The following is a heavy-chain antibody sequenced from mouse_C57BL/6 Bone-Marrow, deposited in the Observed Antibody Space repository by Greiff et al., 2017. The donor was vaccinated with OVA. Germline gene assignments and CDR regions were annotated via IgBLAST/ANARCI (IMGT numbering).Heavy chain of an antibody. CDR1: GYTFTSYW. CDR3: APQLGYYFDY. Sequence: QVQLQQPGAELVKPGASVKLSCKASGYTFTSYWMHWVKQRPGQGLEWIGMIHPNSGSTNYNEKFKSKATLTVDKSSSTAYMQLIILTSEDSAVYYCAPQLGYYFDYWGQGTTLTVSS. CDR2: IHPNSGST. J-gene: IGHJ2*01. D-gene: IGHD4-1*02. V-gene: IGHV1-64*01.